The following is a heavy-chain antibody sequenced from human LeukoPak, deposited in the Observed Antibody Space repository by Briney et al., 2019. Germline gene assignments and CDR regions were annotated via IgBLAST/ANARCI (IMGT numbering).Heavy chain of an antibody. J-gene: IGHJ4*02. CDR3: AKDRPNYYGSNGHYYKLNGDC. V-gene: IGHV3-23*01. CDR1: GFTFSSYA. Sequence: GGSLRLSRAASGFTFSSYAMSWVRQAPGKGLEWVSSITSSGAATYYADSVKGRFTVSRDNSDNTLYLQMNSLRAEDTAVYYCAKDRPNYYGSNGHYYKLNGDCWGQGTLVTVSS. D-gene: IGHD3-22*01. CDR2: ITSSGAAT.